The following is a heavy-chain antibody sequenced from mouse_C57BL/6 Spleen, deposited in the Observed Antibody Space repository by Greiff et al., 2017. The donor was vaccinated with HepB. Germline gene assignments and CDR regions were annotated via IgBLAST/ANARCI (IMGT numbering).Heavy chain of an antibody. CDR2: IYPRSGNT. Sequence: QVQLQQSGAELARPGASVKLSCKASGYTFTSYGISWVKQRTGQGLEWIGEIYPRSGNTYYNEKFKGKATLTADKSSSTAYMELRSLTSEDSAVYFCASRGTTVPTDYWGQGTTLTVSS. V-gene: IGHV1-81*01. CDR3: ASRGTTVPTDY. D-gene: IGHD1-1*01. J-gene: IGHJ2*01. CDR1: GYTFTSYG.